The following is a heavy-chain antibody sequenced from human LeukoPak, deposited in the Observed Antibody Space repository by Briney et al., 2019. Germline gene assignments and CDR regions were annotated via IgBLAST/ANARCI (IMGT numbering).Heavy chain of an antibody. CDR2: IYTSGST. CDR3: ARDGEGSYYYGMDV. D-gene: IGHD2-21*01. CDR1: GGSISGYY. Sequence: SSETLSLTCTVSGGSISGYYWSWIRQPAGKGLEWIGRIYTSGSTNYNPSLKSRVTMSVDTSKNQFSLKLSSVTAADTAVYYCARDGEGSYYYGMDVWGQGTTVTVSS. J-gene: IGHJ6*02. V-gene: IGHV4-4*07.